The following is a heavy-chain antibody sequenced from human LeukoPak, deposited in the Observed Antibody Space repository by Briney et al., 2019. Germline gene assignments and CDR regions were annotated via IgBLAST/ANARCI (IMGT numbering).Heavy chain of an antibody. CDR3: ARQIPFSRSWFWFDP. J-gene: IGHJ5*02. CDR2: IHSDSST. D-gene: IGHD6-13*01. Sequence: HGESLKISCECSGYNFSSYWIAWVRQLPGKGLEWMGMIHSDSSTRYSPSFQGQVTISVDKSISTALLQWSSLRASDSAIYYCARQIPFSRSWFWFDPWGQGTLVTVSS. V-gene: IGHV5-51*01. CDR1: GYNFSSYW.